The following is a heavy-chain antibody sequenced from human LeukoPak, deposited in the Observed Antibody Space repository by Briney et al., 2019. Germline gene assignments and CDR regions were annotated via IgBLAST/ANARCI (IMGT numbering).Heavy chain of an antibody. CDR3: ARGLSFGP. CDR2: INHSGST. D-gene: IGHD4/OR15-4a*01. V-gene: IGHV4-38-2*01. J-gene: IGHJ5*02. CDR1: GYSISSGYY. Sequence: SETLSLTCAVSGYSISSGYYWGWIRQPPGKGLEWIGEINHSGSTNYNPSLKSRVTISVETSKNQFSLKLSSVTAADTAVYYCARGLSFGPWGQGTLVTVSS.